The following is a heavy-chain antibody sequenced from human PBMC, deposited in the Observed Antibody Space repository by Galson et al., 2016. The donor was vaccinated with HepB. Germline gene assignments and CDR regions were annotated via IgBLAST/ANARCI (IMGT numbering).Heavy chain of an antibody. CDR2: TYYRSRWYN. V-gene: IGHV6-1*01. D-gene: IGHD3-16*01. CDR3: AGGGGVLDY. CDR1: WDSVSSNSAA. Sequence: CAISWDSVSSNSAAWNWIRQSPSRGLEWLGRTYYRSRWYNDYAVSVKSRITINPDTSKNQFSLQLNSVTPDDTAVYFCAGGGGVLDYWGQGTLVTVSS. J-gene: IGHJ4*02.